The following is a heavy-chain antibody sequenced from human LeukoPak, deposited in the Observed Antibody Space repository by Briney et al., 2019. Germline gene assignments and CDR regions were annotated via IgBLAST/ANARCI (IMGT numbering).Heavy chain of an antibody. J-gene: IGHJ3*02. CDR1: GFILSGSG. V-gene: IGHV3-73*01. D-gene: IGHD3-10*01. CDR2: IRSNSNNYAT. Sequence: GGSLRLSCAASGFILSGSGIHWVRQASGKGLEGVGRIRSNSNNYATSYAASVKGRFTVSRDDSKNTAYLTMNSLETEDTAIYYCTRLDEAADGFVRGAVTRAYDIWGQGTMVTVSS. CDR3: TRLDEAADGFVRGAVTRAYDI.